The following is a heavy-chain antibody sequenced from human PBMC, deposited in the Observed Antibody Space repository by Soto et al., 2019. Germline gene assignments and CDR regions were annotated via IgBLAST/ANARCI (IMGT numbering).Heavy chain of an antibody. D-gene: IGHD5-12*01. Sequence: PSATHSITSTVSGCNVSDNSYYCSWSMQSPGKGLEWIGYVFYRGNTKLNPSLKSRVTISVDTSENHFSLRLSSVTAADTAVYYCARYKSDIEMPRLYYFDYWGQGTLVTVSS. CDR2: VFYRGNT. J-gene: IGHJ4*02. V-gene: IGHV4-61*03. CDR1: GCNVSDNSYY. CDR3: ARYKSDIEMPRLYYFDY.